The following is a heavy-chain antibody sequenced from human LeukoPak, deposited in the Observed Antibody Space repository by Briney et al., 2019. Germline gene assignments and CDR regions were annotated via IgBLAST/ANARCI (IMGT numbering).Heavy chain of an antibody. Sequence: PGGSLRLSCAASGFTFNIYTMTWVRQAPGKGLEWVSSIGRSSRYIYYADSVKGRFTISRDKDKNTVYLRMNSLRAEDTAVYYGARDCSSSAFDIWGQGTMVTVSS. D-gene: IGHD2-15*01. J-gene: IGHJ3*02. CDR1: GFTFNIYT. CDR3: ARDCSSSAFDI. V-gene: IGHV3-21*01. CDR2: IGRSSRYI.